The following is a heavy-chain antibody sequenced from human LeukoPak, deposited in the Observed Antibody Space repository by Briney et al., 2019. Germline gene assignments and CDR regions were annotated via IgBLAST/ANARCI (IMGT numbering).Heavy chain of an antibody. CDR2: INHDGSST. CDR3: ARVTGGYNLVDY. V-gene: IGHV3-74*01. D-gene: IGHD5-24*01. Sequence: GGSLRLSCAASGFTFSSYSMNWVRQAPGKGLVWVSRINHDGSSTNYADSVKGRFTISRDNAKNTLYLQMNSLRAEDTGVYYCARVTGGYNLVDYWGQGTLVTVSS. CDR1: GFTFSSYS. J-gene: IGHJ4*02.